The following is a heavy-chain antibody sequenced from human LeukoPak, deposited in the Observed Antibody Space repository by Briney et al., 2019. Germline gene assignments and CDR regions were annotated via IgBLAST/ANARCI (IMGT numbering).Heavy chain of an antibody. CDR3: ARGMYRSSSGSDY. CDR2: IYYSGST. D-gene: IGHD6-6*01. V-gene: IGHV4-59*12. Sequence: KPSEALSLTCTVSGGSISSYYWSWIRQPPGKGLEWIGYIYYSGSTNYNPSLKSRVTISVDTSKNQFSLKLNSVTAADTAVYYCARGMYRSSSGSDYWGQGTLVTVSS. J-gene: IGHJ4*02. CDR1: GGSISSYY.